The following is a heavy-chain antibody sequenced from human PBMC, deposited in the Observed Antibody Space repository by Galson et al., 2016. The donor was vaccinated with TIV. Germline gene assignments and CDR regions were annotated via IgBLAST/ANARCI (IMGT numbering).Heavy chain of an antibody. Sequence: TLSLTCTVSGGSINSGGFYWTWIRQHPGKGLEWIGYIYNSGSTSYKPSLKSRVTISVDTSTNQFSLILSSVTDADTAVYYCARWVDSGSYYQYFHHWGQGTLVTVSS. CDR1: GGSINSGGFY. J-gene: IGHJ1*01. D-gene: IGHD1-26*01. V-gene: IGHV4-31*03. CDR2: IYNSGST. CDR3: ARWVDSGSYYQYFHH.